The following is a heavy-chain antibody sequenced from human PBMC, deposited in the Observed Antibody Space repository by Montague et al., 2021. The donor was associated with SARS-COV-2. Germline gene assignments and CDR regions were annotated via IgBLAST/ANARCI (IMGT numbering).Heavy chain of an antibody. D-gene: IGHD3-3*01. V-gene: IGHV4-39*01. Sequence: SETLSLTCTVSGDSISSSSYYWGWIRQHPGKGLEWIGSIYYSGSTYYNPSLKSRVTISVDTSKNQFSLKLSSVTAADTAVYYCARKACRGITSCGVVNASDYFDFWGQGTLVTVSS. CDR3: ARKACRGITSCGVVNASDYFDF. J-gene: IGHJ4*02. CDR2: IYYSGST. CDR1: GDSISSSSYY.